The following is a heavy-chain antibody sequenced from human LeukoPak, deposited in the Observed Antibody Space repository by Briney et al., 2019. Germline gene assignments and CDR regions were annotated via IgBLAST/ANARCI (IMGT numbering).Heavy chain of an antibody. CDR3: ATQMDTAMVFTPYFDY. V-gene: IGHV4-39*01. D-gene: IGHD5-18*01. CDR2: IYYSGST. J-gene: IGHJ4*02. Sequence: SETLSLTCTVSGGSISSSSYYWGWIRQPPGKGLEWIGSIYYSGSTYYNPSLKSRVTISVDTSKNQFSLKLSSVTAADTAVYYCATQMDTAMVFTPYFDYWGQGTLVTASS. CDR1: GGSISSSSYY.